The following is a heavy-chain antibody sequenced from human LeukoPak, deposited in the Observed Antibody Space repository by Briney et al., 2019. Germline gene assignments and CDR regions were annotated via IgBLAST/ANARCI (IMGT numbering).Heavy chain of an antibody. V-gene: IGHV4-34*01. D-gene: IGHD3-10*01. CDR1: GGSFSGYY. Sequence: PSGTLSLTCAVYGGSFSGYYWSWIRQPPGKGLEWIGEINHSGSTNYNPSLKSRVTISVDTSKNQFSLKLSSVTAADTAVYYCARGPYYYGSGSYPWGQGTLVTVSS. J-gene: IGHJ4*02. CDR3: ARGPYYYGSGSYP. CDR2: INHSGST.